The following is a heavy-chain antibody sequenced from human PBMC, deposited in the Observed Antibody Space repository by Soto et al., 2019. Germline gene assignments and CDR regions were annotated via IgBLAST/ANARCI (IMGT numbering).Heavy chain of an antibody. D-gene: IGHD2-2*01. CDR2: IYHSGSS. Sequence: PSETLSLTCTVSGGSISSGDYYWSWIRQPPGKGLEWIGYIYHSGSSNYKSSLKSRVTMSVDKAKNQFSLKLISVTAADTAIYYCARIYCSSSVCPETLRNDYWGQGTLVTVSS. J-gene: IGHJ4*02. V-gene: IGHV4-30-4*01. CDR3: ARIYCSSSVCPETLRNDY. CDR1: GGSISSGDYY.